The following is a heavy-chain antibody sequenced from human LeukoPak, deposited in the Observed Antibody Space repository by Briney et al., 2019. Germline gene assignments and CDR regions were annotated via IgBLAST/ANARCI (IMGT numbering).Heavy chain of an antibody. CDR3: AKKRVITTPDAIDWYFDL. CDR2: INSDGSST. V-gene: IGHV3-74*01. CDR1: GFTFSSYW. D-gene: IGHD1-1*01. Sequence: QPGGSLRLSCAASGFTFSSYWMHWVRQAPGKGLVWVSRINSDGSSTSYADSVKGRFTISRDNAKNTLYLQMNSLRAEDTAVYYCAKKRVITTPDAIDWYFDLWGRGTLVTVSS. J-gene: IGHJ2*01.